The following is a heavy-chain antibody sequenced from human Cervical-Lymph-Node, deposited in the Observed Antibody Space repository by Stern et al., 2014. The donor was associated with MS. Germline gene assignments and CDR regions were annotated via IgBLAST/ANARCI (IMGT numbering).Heavy chain of an antibody. J-gene: IGHJ6*02. Sequence: VQMLESGGGVVQPGRSLRLSCAASGFTFSNYGMHWVRQAPGKGLEWVAVIWYDGSNKYYADSVKGRFTISRDNSKNTLYLQMNSLRAEDTAVYYCARSSSPSPYYYYGMDVWGQGTTVTVSS. D-gene: IGHD6-13*01. CDR2: IWYDGSNK. CDR3: ARSSSPSPYYYYGMDV. V-gene: IGHV3-33*01. CDR1: GFTFSNYG.